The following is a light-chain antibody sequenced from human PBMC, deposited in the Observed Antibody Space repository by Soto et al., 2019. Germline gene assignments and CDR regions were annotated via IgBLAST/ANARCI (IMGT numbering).Light chain of an antibody. Sequence: QSVLTQPPSVSVAPGQKVTISCSGSSSNIGNNYVSWYQHLPGTAPKLLIYDNNKRPSGIPDRFSGSKSGTSATLGITGLQTGDEADYYCGTWDSSLGGWVFGGGTKLTVL. V-gene: IGLV1-51*01. CDR2: DNN. CDR3: GTWDSSLGGWV. CDR1: SSNIGNNY. J-gene: IGLJ3*02.